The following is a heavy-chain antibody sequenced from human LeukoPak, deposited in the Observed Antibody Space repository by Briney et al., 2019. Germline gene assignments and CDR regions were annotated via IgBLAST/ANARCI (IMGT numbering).Heavy chain of an antibody. CDR1: GFNFSTYS. J-gene: IGHJ5*02. CDR2: ISSGGKSI. CDR3: ASRRSGFDP. V-gene: IGHV3-48*02. Sequence: GGSHRLSCGASGFNFSTYSMNWVRQAPGKGLEWVSYISSGGKSIAYADSVKGRFTISRDNAKNLLYLQLNSLRDEDTAVYYCASRRSGFDPWGQGTLFT.